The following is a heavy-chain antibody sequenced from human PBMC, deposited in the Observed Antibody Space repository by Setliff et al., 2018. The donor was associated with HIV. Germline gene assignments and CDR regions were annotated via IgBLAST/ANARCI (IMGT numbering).Heavy chain of an antibody. Sequence: SETLSLTCTVSGGPISSSSYCWGWIRQPPGKGLEWIGSIYYSGSTYYNPSLKRRVTISVDTSKNQFSLKLSSVTAADTAVYYCARHIVVVVAATRFDYWGQGTLVTVSS. CDR1: GGPISSSSYC. J-gene: IGHJ4*02. CDR2: IYYSGST. CDR3: ARHIVVVVAATRFDY. V-gene: IGHV4-39*01. D-gene: IGHD2-15*01.